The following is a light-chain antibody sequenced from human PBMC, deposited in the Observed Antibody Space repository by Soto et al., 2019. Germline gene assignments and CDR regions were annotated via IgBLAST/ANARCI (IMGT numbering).Light chain of an antibody. CDR2: DAS. J-gene: IGKJ3*01. Sequence: EIVVTQSAATLSVSPGERATLSCRASQSVSSNLAWYQQKPGQAPRLLIYDASNRATGIPARFSGSGSGTDFTLTISSLEPEDFAVYYCQQRSNWPLFTFGPGTKADIK. CDR3: QQRSNWPLFT. CDR1: QSVSSN. V-gene: IGKV3-11*01.